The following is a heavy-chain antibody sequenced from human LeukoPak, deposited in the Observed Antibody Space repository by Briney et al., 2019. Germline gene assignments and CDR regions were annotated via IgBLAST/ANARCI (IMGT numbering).Heavy chain of an antibody. CDR2: IYYSGST. J-gene: IGHJ4*02. V-gene: IGHV4-61*01. CDR1: GGSVSSGSYY. D-gene: IGHD3-10*02. CDR3: ARGSAYGYVRLAEY. Sequence: SETLSLTCTVSGGSVSSGSYYWSWIRQPPGKGLEWIGYIYYSGSTNYNPSLKSRVTISVDTSKNQFSLKLSSVTAADTAVYYCARGSAYGYVRLAEYWGQGTLVTVSS.